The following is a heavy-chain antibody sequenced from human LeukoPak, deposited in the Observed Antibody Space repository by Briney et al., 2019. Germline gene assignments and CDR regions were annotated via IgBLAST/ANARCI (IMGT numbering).Heavy chain of an antibody. J-gene: IGHJ4*02. Sequence: GGSLRLSCAASGFTFSSYAMSWVSQAPGKGLEWVSAISGSGGSTYYADSVKGRFTISRDNSKNTLYLQMNSLRAEDTAVYYCAKARYCSSTSCSHYFDYWGQGTLVTVSS. CDR3: AKARYCSSTSCSHYFDY. CDR1: GFTFSSYA. D-gene: IGHD2-2*01. V-gene: IGHV3-23*01. CDR2: ISGSGGST.